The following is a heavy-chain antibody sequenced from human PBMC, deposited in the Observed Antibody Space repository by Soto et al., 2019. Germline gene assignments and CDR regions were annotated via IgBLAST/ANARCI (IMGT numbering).Heavy chain of an antibody. CDR1: GDSISSGDYL. CDR2: IYYGGST. CDR3: ARDRGSYAAFDF. D-gene: IGHD1-26*01. V-gene: IGHV4-30-4*01. Sequence: PSETMSLTCTVSGDSISSGDYLWSWIRQPPGKGLEWIGYIYYGGSTYYNPSLKSRVTISVDTSKNQFSLNLSSVTAADTAVYYCARDRGSYAAFDFWGQGTKVT. J-gene: IGHJ3*01.